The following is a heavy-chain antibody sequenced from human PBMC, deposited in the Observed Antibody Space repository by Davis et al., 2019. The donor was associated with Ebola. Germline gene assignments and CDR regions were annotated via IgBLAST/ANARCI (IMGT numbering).Heavy chain of an antibody. CDR3: AREGVPWVAGGYGMDV. V-gene: IGHV4-34*01. D-gene: IGHD2-15*01. J-gene: IGHJ6*02. CDR1: GGSFSGYY. Sequence: SETLSLTCAVYGGSFSGYYWSWIRQPPGKGLEWIGEINHSGSTNYNPSLKSRVTISVDTSKNQFSLKLSSVTAADTAVYYCAREGVPWVAGGYGMDVWGQGTTVTVSS. CDR2: INHSGST.